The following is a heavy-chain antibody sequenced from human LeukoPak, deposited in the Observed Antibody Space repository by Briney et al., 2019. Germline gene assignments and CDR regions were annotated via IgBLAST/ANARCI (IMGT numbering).Heavy chain of an antibody. Sequence: PGGSLSPSRAPSGLSFTRVSINGVRQAPGKGLEWVGLIKSKSVGGTTDYAAPVLGRFTISRDDSKNTLFLQMNSLKTEDTAVYYCTRVGYSRSYSWGQGTLVTVSS. D-gene: IGHD2-15*01. V-gene: IGHV3-15*01. CDR1: GLSFTRVS. CDR3: TRVGYSRSYS. CDR2: IKSKSVGGTT. J-gene: IGHJ4*02.